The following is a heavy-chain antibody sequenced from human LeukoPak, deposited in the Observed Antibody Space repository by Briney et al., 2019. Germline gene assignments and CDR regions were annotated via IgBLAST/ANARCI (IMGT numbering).Heavy chain of an antibody. J-gene: IGHJ4*02. CDR3: AKDQGFGELLALYFDY. Sequence: GGSLRLSCAASGFTFSSYAMSWVRQAPGKGLEWVSAISGSGGSTYYADSVKGRFTISRDNSKNTLYLQMNSLRAEDTSVYYCAKDQGFGELLALYFDYWGQGTLVTVSS. CDR2: ISGSGGST. V-gene: IGHV3-23*01. CDR1: GFTFSSYA. D-gene: IGHD3-10*01.